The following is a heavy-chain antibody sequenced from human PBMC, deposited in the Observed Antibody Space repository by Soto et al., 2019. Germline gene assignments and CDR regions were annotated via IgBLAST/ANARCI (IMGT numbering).Heavy chain of an antibody. Sequence: SVKVSCKASGGTFSSYAISWVRQAPGQGLEWMGGIIANYGTTNYAQKFQGRVTITTDTSTSTAYMELRSLRSDDTAVYYCARGGYYYDSSGYYVPGLSFDYWGQGTLVTVSS. V-gene: IGHV1-69*05. CDR1: GGTFSSYA. CDR2: IIANYGTT. D-gene: IGHD3-22*01. J-gene: IGHJ4*02. CDR3: ARGGYYYDSSGYYVPGLSFDY.